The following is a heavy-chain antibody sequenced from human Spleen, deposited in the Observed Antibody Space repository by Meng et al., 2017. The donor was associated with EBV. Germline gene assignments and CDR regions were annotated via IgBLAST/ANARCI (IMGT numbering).Heavy chain of an antibody. CDR1: GDSISSFYY. Sequence: LRESGPGQVKPSEALSLTSSVAGDSISSFYYWGWIRQPPGRGLEWIGSVHYTGSTYYSPSLKSRVTVSVDTSKNQFSLRLTSVTAADTAVYYCSRTDYGRTRDLDYWGQGTLVTVSS. CDR2: VHYTGST. D-gene: IGHD3-16*01. V-gene: IGHV4-38-2*01. J-gene: IGHJ4*02. CDR3: SRTDYGRTRDLDY.